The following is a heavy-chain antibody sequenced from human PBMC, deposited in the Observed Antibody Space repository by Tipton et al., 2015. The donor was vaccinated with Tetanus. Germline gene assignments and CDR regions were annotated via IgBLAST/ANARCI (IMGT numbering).Heavy chain of an antibody. Sequence: GSLRLSCAASGFTFSSYAMSWVRQAPGKGLEWVSAISGSGGSTYYADSVKGRFTISRDNSKNTLYLQMNSLRVEDTAVYYCARDPYSSSSNWFDPWGQGTLVTVSS. D-gene: IGHD6-6*01. CDR3: ARDPYSSSSNWFDP. CDR1: GFTFSSYA. CDR2: ISGSGGST. V-gene: IGHV3-23*01. J-gene: IGHJ5*02.